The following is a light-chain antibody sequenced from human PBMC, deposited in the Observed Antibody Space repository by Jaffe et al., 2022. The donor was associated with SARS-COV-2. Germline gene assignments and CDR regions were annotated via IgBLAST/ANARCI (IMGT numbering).Light chain of an antibody. Sequence: EIVLTQSPGTLSLFPGERATLSCRASQSVSISYLAWYQQKPGQAPRLLIYGASSRATGIPDRFSGSASGTDFTLTISRLEPEDFAVYYCHQSRSSPFSFGQGTKVGIK. J-gene: IGKJ1*01. CDR3: HQSRSSPFS. CDR1: QSVSISY. CDR2: GAS. V-gene: IGKV3-20*01.